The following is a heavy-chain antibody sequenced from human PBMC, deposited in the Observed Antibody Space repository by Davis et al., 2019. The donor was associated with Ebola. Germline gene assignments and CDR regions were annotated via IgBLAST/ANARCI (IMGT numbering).Heavy chain of an antibody. CDR2: IKDDGSEG. CDR1: GFTFTDYA. J-gene: IGHJ5*02. D-gene: IGHD3-16*01. V-gene: IGHV3-7*05. CDR3: AKGWGTVGS. Sequence: GESLKISCAASGFTFTDYAMNWVRQAPGKGLEWVAYIKDDGSEGYYVDSVKGRFTISRDNAKNTLYLQMNSLTAEDTAIYYCAKGWGTVGSWGQGTLVTVSS.